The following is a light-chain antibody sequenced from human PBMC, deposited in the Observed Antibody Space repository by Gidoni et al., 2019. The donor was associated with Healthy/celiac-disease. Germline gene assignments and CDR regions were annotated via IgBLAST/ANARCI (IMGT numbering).Light chain of an antibody. CDR2: VAS. J-gene: IGKJ5*01. V-gene: IGKV1-39*01. CDR1: QSIITY. Sequence: DIQMTQSPSSLSASVGDRVTITCRASQSIITYLNWYQQKPGKAPNLLIYVASSLQTGVPSRFSGSGSGTDFSLTISSLQPEDSATYYCQQSYSTPVTFGQGTRLEIK. CDR3: QQSYSTPVT.